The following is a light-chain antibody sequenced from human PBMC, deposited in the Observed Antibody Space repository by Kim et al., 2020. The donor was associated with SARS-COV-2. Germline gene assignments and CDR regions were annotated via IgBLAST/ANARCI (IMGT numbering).Light chain of an antibody. V-gene: IGKV3-11*01. Sequence: LSPGERATLSCRASQSVQSSLAWYQQKPGQAPRLLIYDTSNRATGIPARFSGSGSGTDFTLTISSLEPEDFAVYYCQQRSNWPPYTFGQGTKLEIK. CDR3: QQRSNWPPYT. CDR2: DTS. J-gene: IGKJ2*01. CDR1: QSVQSS.